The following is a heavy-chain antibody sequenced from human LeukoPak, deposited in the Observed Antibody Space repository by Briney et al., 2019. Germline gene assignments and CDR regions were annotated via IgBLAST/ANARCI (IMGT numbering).Heavy chain of an antibody. V-gene: IGHV4-34*01. CDR1: GGSFSGYY. CDR3: ARRRGSNSYWFDP. Sequence: SETLSLTCAVYGGSFSGYYWSWIRQPPGKGLEWIGEINHSGSTNYNPSLKSRVTISVDTSKNQFSLKLSSVTAADTAVYYCARRRGSNSYWFDPWGQGNLGNGSS. CDR2: INHSGST. J-gene: IGHJ5*01. D-gene: IGHD2-2*01.